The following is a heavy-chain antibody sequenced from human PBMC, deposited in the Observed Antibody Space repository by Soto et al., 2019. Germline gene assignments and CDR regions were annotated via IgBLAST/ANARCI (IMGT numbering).Heavy chain of an antibody. CDR2: MSYDGSTK. V-gene: IGHV3-30-3*01. J-gene: IGHJ6*02. CDR3: ARATDYRENYYYYYGLDV. CDR1: GFTFSSYT. D-gene: IGHD4-4*01. Sequence: GGSLRLSCAASGFTFSSYTMHWVRQAPGKGLEWVAVMSYDGSTKYYADSVKGRFTISRDNSKNTLYLQVNSLRAEDTAAYYCARATDYRENYYYYYGLDVWGQGTTVTVSS.